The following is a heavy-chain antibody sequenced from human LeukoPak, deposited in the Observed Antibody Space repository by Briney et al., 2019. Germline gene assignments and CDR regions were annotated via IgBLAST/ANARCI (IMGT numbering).Heavy chain of an antibody. CDR1: GFTFSTYG. CDR2: IRYVGINK. Sequence: GGSLRLSCAASGFTFSTYGMHWVRQAPGKGLEWVSFIRYVGINKYYADSVKGRFTISRDNSKNTLYLQMNSLRPEDTALYYCAKEGDYYGSGSHHDAFDMWGQGTMVTVSS. V-gene: IGHV3-30*02. CDR3: AKEGDYYGSGSHHDAFDM. J-gene: IGHJ3*02. D-gene: IGHD3-10*01.